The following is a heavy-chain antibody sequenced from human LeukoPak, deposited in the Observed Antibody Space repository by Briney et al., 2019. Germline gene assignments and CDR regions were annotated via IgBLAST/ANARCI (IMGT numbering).Heavy chain of an antibody. V-gene: IGHV3-7*01. CDR2: IKEDGSRQ. CDR1: GFTFSTYW. D-gene: IGHD5-24*01. CDR3: ARDGGGYDS. Sequence: GGSLRLSCAASGFTFSTYWMSWVRQTPGKGLEWVANIKEDGSRQYYVDSVKGRFAISRDNAKNSLYLQMNSLRVEDTAVYYCARDGGGYDSWGQGTLVTVSS. J-gene: IGHJ5*01.